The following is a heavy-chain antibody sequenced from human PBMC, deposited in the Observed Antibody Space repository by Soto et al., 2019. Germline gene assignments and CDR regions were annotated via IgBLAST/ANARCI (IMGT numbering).Heavy chain of an antibody. D-gene: IGHD4-4*01. Sequence: SETLSLTCTVSGVSINSGGYYWSWIRQHPGKGLEWIGYIYYSGSTYYNPSLKSRVTISVDTSKNQFSLKLSSVTAADTAVYYCARELQRWFDPWGQGTLVTVSS. CDR2: IYYSGST. CDR1: GVSINSGGYY. CDR3: ARELQRWFDP. J-gene: IGHJ5*02. V-gene: IGHV4-31*03.